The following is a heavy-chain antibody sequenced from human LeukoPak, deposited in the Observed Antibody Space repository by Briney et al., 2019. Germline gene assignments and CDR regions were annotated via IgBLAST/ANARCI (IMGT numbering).Heavy chain of an antibody. Sequence: GGSLRLSCAASGFTVSTNYMSWVRQAPGKGLEWVSLIYSGGGTYYADSEKGRFTISRDNSKNTLYLQMNSLRAEDTAVYYCARDGVQSGAFDIWGQGTMVTVSS. CDR2: IYSGGGT. J-gene: IGHJ3*02. V-gene: IGHV3-53*05. CDR1: GFTVSTNY. D-gene: IGHD3-3*01. CDR3: ARDGVQSGAFDI.